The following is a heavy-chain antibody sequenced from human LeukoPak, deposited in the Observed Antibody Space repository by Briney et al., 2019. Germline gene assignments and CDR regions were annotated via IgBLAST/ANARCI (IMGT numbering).Heavy chain of an antibody. J-gene: IGHJ4*02. V-gene: IGHV3-11*03. CDR1: GFTFSVYY. CDR2: ISGDSGFI. Sequence: GGSLRLSCAASGFTFSVYYMTWIRQAPGKGLDWLSYISGDSGFINYADSVKGRFTISRDNAKNSVYLQMNSLRAEDTAVYYCARYYLGSFDYWGQGTLVTVSS. CDR3: ARYYLGSFDY. D-gene: IGHD3-16*01.